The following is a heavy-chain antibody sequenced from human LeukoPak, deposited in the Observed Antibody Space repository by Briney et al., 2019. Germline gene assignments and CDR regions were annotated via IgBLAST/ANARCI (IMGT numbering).Heavy chain of an antibody. D-gene: IGHD5-18*01. J-gene: IGHJ4*02. V-gene: IGHV4-4*07. Sequence: SETLSLTCTVSGGSISSYYWSWIRQPAGKGLEWIGRIYTSGSTNYNPSLKSRVTMSVDTSKNQFSLKLSSVTAADTAVYYCARETPIQLCRALDYWGQGTLVTVSS. CDR3: ARETPIQLCRALDY. CDR2: IYTSGST. CDR1: GGSISSYY.